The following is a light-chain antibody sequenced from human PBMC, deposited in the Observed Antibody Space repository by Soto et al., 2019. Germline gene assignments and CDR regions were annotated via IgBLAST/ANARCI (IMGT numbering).Light chain of an antibody. V-gene: IGLV1-51*02. Sequence: QSVLTQPPSVSAAPGQKVTISCSGSSSNIGNNYVSWYQQLPGTAPKLLIYENNKRPSGIPDRFSGSKSGTSATLGITGLQTGDEAEDYCGTSDSSLSAEGLYVFGTRTKVTDL. J-gene: IGLJ1*01. CDR3: GTSDSSLSAEGLYV. CDR2: ENN. CDR1: SSNIGNNY.